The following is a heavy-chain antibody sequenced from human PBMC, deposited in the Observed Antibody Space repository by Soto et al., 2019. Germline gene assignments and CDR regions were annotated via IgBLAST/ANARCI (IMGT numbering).Heavy chain of an antibody. Sequence: ASVKVSCKAAGYTFTSYAMHWGRQAPGQRLEWMGWINAGNGNTKYSQKFQGRVTITADESTSTAYMELSSLRSEDTAVYYCARDSPQYSGSYYPFDYWGQGTLVTVSS. J-gene: IGHJ4*02. CDR1: GYTFTSYA. D-gene: IGHD1-26*01. CDR3: ARDSPQYSGSYYPFDY. V-gene: IGHV1-3*01. CDR2: INAGNGNT.